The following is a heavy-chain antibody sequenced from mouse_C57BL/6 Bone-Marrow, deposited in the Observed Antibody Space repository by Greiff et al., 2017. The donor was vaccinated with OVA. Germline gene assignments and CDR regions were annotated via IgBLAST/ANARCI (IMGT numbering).Heavy chain of an antibody. D-gene: IGHD2-1*01. J-gene: IGHJ4*01. V-gene: IGHV1-55*01. CDR3: AFYGNYAMDY. CDR1: GYTFTSYW. Sequence: QVQLQQSGAELVKPGASVQMSCKASGYTFTSYWITWVKQRPGQGLEWIGDIYPGSGSTNYNEKFKSKATLTVDTSSSTAYMQLSSLTSEDSAVYYCAFYGNYAMDYWGQGTSVTVSS. CDR2: IYPGSGST.